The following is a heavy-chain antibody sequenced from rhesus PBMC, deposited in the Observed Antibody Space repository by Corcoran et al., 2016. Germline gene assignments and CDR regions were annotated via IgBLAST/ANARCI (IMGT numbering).Heavy chain of an antibody. V-gene: IGHV4-127*01. Sequence: QVQLQESGPGLVKPSETLSLTCAVSGYSIRSGYGWSWIRQPPGKGLEWIGYIGGSSGSTNNNPSLKSRVTISKDTSKNQFSLKLNSVSAVDTAVYYCARGGGRVDYWGQGVLVTVSS. CDR1: GYSIRSGYG. D-gene: IGHD1-44*02. CDR2: IGGSSGST. J-gene: IGHJ4*01. CDR3: ARGGGRVDY.